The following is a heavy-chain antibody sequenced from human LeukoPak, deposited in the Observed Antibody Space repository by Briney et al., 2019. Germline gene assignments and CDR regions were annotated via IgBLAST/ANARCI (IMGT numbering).Heavy chain of an antibody. CDR1: GVSISSGSYY. J-gene: IGHJ5*02. D-gene: IGHD6-13*01. CDR2: IYTSGST. CDR3: ARGIQQLVHGGNWFDP. V-gene: IGHV4-61*02. Sequence: SETLSLTCTVSGVSISSGSYYWSWIRQPAGKGLEWIGRIYTSGSTNYNPSLKSRVTMSVDTSKNQFSLKLSSVTAADTAVYYCARGIQQLVHGGNWFDPWGQGTLVTVSS.